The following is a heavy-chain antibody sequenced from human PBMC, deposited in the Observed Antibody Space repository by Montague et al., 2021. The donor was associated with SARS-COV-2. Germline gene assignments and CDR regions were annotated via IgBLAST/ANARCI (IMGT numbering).Heavy chain of an antibody. J-gene: IGHJ4*02. CDR1: GDSVSINSTT. D-gene: IGHD6-13*01. CDR3: VRGIEAAGSYDY. CDR2: TYYRSMWKS. Sequence: CAISGDSVSINSTTWNWIRQSPSRGLEWLGRTYYRSMWKSDYARPVKGRIAINPDTSKNQFSLQLSSVTPEDTALYYCVRGIEAAGSYDYWGQGTLVTVSS. V-gene: IGHV6-1*01.